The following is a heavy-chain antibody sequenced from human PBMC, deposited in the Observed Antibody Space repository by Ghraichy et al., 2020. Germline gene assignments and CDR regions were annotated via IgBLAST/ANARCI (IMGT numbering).Heavy chain of an antibody. J-gene: IGHJ6*02. V-gene: IGHV4-4*07. CDR3: ARTGALAGSYYYYYYGMDV. Sequence: SETLSLTCTVSGGSISSYYWSWIRQPAGKGLEWIGRIYTSGSTNYNPSLKSRVTMSVDTSKNQFSLKLSSVTAADTAVYYCARTGALAGSYYYYYYGMDVWGQGTTVTVSS. CDR1: GGSISSYY. D-gene: IGHD7-27*01. CDR2: IYTSGST.